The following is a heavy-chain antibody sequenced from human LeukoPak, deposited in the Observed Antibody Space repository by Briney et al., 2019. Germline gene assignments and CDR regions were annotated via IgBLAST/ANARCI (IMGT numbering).Heavy chain of an antibody. CDR1: GFTFGNFV. CDR3: ARAQVSGYNYGYRDYYYYMDV. D-gene: IGHD5-18*01. Sequence: PGGSLRLSCAASGFTFGNFVMSWVRQAPGKGLEWVSAITGGGSTTFYSDSVEGRLTISRDNSKNTLYLQMSSLRAEDTAIYYCARAQVSGYNYGYRDYYYYMDVWGKGTTVTVSS. CDR2: ITGGGSTT. J-gene: IGHJ6*03. V-gene: IGHV3-23*01.